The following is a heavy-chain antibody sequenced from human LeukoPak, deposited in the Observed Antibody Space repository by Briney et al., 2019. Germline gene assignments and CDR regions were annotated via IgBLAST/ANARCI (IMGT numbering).Heavy chain of an antibody. D-gene: IGHD3-10*01. V-gene: IGHV4-39*07. J-gene: IGHJ4*02. Sequence: SETLSLTCTVSGDSISSSSYYWGWIRQPPGRGLEWIGSIYSSGSTYYSPSLKSRVTISVDTSKNQFSLKLSSVTAADTAVYYCARLRARGVLGYWGQGTLVTVSS. CDR3: ARLRARGVLGY. CDR1: GDSISSSSYY. CDR2: IYSSGST.